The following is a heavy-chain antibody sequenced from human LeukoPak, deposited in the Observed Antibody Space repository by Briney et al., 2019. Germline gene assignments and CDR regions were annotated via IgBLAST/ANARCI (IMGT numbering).Heavy chain of an antibody. CDR1: AYSISSGYY. J-gene: IGHJ3*02. CDR2: IYHSGST. V-gene: IGHV4-38-2*02. Sequence: PSETLSLTCIVSAYSISSGYYWGWIRQPPGKGLEWIGSIYHSGSTYYNPSLKSRVTISVDTSKNQFSLKLSSVTAADTAVYYCASTYYYDSSGYYYGRGNAFDIWGQGTMVTVSS. CDR3: ASTYYYDSSGYYYGRGNAFDI. D-gene: IGHD3-22*01.